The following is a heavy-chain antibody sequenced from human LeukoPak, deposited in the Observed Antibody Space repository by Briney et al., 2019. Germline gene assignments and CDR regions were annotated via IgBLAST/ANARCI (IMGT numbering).Heavy chain of an antibody. Sequence: PSETLSLTCSVSGGXISSGDYYWSWIRQPPGKGLEWIGYIYYSGSIYYNPSLKSRVTISADTSKNQFSLKLSSVTAADTAVYYCARGGRGLRLGELSHFDYWGQGTLVTVSS. CDR1: GGXISSGDYY. CDR2: IYYSGSI. V-gene: IGHV4-30-4*01. J-gene: IGHJ4*02. CDR3: ARGGRGLRLGELSHFDY. D-gene: IGHD3-16*02.